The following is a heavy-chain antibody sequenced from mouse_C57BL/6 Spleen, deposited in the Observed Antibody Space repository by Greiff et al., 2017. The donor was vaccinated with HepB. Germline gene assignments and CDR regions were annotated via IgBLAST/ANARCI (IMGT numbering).Heavy chain of an antibody. D-gene: IGHD3-2*02. Sequence: QVQLQQPGAELVKPGASVKLSCKASGYTFTSYWMQWVKQRPGQGLEWIGEIDPSDSYTNYNQKFKGKATLTVDTSSSPAYMQLSSLTSEDSAVYYCARLDSSGRVAYWGQGTLVTVSA. J-gene: IGHJ3*01. CDR2: IDPSDSYT. V-gene: IGHV1-50*01. CDR1: GYTFTSYW. CDR3: ARLDSSGRVAY.